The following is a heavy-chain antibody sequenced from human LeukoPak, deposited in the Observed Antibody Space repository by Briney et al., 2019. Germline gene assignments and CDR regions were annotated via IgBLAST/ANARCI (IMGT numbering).Heavy chain of an antibody. J-gene: IGHJ4*02. CDR1: GGSISSGGYY. Sequence: PSQTLSLTCTVSGGSISSGGYYWSWIRQHPGKGLEWIGYIYYSGSTYYNPSLKSRVTISVDTSKNQFSLKLSSVTAEDTAVYYCARDPYYYDSSGYGGDYWGQGTLVTVSS. V-gene: IGHV4-31*03. CDR3: ARDPYYYDSSGYGGDY. D-gene: IGHD3-22*01. CDR2: IYYSGST.